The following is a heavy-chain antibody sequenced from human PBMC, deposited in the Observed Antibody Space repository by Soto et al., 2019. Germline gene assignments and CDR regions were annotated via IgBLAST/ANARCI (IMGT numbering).Heavy chain of an antibody. V-gene: IGHV5-51*01. D-gene: IGHD1-26*01. Sequence: EVQLVQSGAEMREPGESLRISCKASGYTFSSHWIGWVRQMPGKGLEWVGIINPGDSDIRNSPSFQGQVTMSVDKSTNTANLQWRSLKAADTAMYYSARHWDAGDIWGQGTKASVSS. CDR2: INPGDSDI. CDR1: GYTFSSHW. CDR3: ARHWDAGDI. J-gene: IGHJ3*02.